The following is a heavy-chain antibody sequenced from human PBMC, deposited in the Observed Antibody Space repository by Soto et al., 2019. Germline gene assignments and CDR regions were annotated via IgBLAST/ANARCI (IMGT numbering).Heavy chain of an antibody. D-gene: IGHD5-12*01. CDR2: IIPIYGTA. V-gene: IGHV1-69*12. CDR1: GGSFSSYA. J-gene: IGHJ6*02. Sequence: QVQLVQSGAEVKKPGSSVRVSCKASGGSFSSYAISWVRQAPGQVLEWMGGIIPIYGTADYAQKFQGRVPITADESTSTAYMELSSLRSEYTAVYYCATHPMATITAYYGMDVWGQGTTVTFSS. CDR3: ATHPMATITAYYGMDV.